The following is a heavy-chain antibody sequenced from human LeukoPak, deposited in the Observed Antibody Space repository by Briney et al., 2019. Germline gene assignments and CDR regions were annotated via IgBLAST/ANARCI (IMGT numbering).Heavy chain of an antibody. D-gene: IGHD1/OR15-1a*01. CDR1: GFTFSNYA. V-gene: IGHV3-30*04. J-gene: IGHJ6*03. CDR2: TSYDGSKK. Sequence: PGGSLRLSCAASGFTFSNYAFHWVRQAPGKGLEWVALTSYDGSKKYYADSVKGRFTLSRDNSKNTLSLQMNSLRAEDTAVYYCARVDSGDWNTYFYYLDVWGKGTTVTVSS. CDR3: ARVDSGDWNTYFYYLDV.